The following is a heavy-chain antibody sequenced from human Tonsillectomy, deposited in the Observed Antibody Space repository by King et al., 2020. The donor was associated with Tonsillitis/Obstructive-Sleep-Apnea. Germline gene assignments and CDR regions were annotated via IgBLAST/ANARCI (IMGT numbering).Heavy chain of an antibody. CDR2: ISPDGSNK. CDR3: ARKIDDSTFMDV. Sequence: VQLVESGGGVVQPGRSLRLSCAASGFTFSSYGMHWVRQAPAKGLEWVALISPDGSNKYYADSVKGRFTVSRDNSKNTLYLQMNTLRAEDTAVYYCARKIDDSTFMDVWGQGTTVTVSS. V-gene: IGHV3-30*04. CDR1: GFTFSSYG. D-gene: IGHD3-22*01. J-gene: IGHJ6*02.